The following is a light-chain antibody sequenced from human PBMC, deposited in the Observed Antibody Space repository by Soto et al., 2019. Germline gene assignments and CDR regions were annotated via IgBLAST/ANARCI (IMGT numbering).Light chain of an antibody. CDR3: SSYTSSSTNV. J-gene: IGLJ1*01. Sequence: QSVLTQPASVSGSPGQSITISCTGTSSDVGGYNSVSWYQHHPGKAPKRILYDVGDRPSGVPYRFSGSKSGNTASLTISGLQAVDEADYYCSSYTSSSTNVFGTGTKVTVL. CDR1: SSDVGGYNS. CDR2: DVG. V-gene: IGLV2-14*03.